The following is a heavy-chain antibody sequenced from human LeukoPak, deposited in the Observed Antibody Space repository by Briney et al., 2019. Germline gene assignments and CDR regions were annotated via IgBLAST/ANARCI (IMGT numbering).Heavy chain of an antibody. CDR2: ISGSGGST. CDR3: AKGIGNDSSGSDAFDI. Sequence: PGGSLRLSCAASGFTFSSYAMSWVRQAPGKGLERVSAISGSGGSTYYADSVKGRFTISRDNSKNTLYLQMNSLRAEDTAVYYCAKGIGNDSSGSDAFDIWGQGTMVTVSS. D-gene: IGHD3-22*01. V-gene: IGHV3-23*01. J-gene: IGHJ3*02. CDR1: GFTFSSYA.